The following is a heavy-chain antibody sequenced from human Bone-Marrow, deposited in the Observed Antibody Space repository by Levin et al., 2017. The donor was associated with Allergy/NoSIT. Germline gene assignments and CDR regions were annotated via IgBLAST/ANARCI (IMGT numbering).Heavy chain of an antibody. CDR2: IYSGGDT. Sequence: GGSLRLSCAASGFTVRNYMRWFRQAPGKGLEWVSLIYSGGDTRYADSVKGRFTISRDTSKNTLSLQMNSLRTDDTAAYYSSRDGGVTVGGDSWGQGTLVTVSS. V-gene: IGHV3-53*01. CDR1: GFTVRNY. J-gene: IGHJ4*02. D-gene: IGHD1-26*01. CDR3: SRDGGVTVGGDS.